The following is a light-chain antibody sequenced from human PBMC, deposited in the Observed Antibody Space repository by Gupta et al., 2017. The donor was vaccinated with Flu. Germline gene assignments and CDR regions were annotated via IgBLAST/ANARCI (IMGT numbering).Light chain of an antibody. J-gene: IGLJ1*01. V-gene: IGLV2-14*01. CDR1: TSDIGGYNY. Sequence: QSALTPPASVSGSLGQSITISCTGATSDIGGYNYVSWYQQHPGRAPKLMISEVSNRPSGVSTRFSGSKSGNTASLTISGLQAEDEADYYCNSYSASSTPYIFGTGTKVTDL. CDR3: NSYSASSTPYI. CDR2: EVS.